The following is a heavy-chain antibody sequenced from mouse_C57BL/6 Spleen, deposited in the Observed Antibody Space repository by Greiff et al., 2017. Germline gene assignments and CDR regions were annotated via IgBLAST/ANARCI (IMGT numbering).Heavy chain of an antibody. CDR1: GYAFTNYL. Sequence: QVQLQQSGAELVRPGTSVKVSCKASGYAFTNYLIEWVKQRPGQGLEWIGVINPGSGGTNYNEKFKGKATLTADKSSSTAYMQLSSLTSEDSAVXFCAREAGDYWGQGTTLTVSS. CDR3: AREAGDY. J-gene: IGHJ2*01. D-gene: IGHD3-2*02. CDR2: INPGSGGT. V-gene: IGHV1-54*01.